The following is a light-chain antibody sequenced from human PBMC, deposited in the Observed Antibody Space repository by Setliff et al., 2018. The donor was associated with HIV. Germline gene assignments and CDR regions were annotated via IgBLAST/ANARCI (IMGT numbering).Light chain of an antibody. CDR3: TSYTVNNTPV. V-gene: IGLV2-14*03. J-gene: IGLJ1*01. CDR2: DAT. CDR1: SSDIGGYNY. Sequence: QSVLAQPASVIGSPGQSITISCNGTSSDIGGYNYVSWYQQHPDTVPKLIIYDATNRPSGISDRFSGSQSADAASLTISGLQTEDEADYYCTSYTVNNTPVFGTGTNVTVL.